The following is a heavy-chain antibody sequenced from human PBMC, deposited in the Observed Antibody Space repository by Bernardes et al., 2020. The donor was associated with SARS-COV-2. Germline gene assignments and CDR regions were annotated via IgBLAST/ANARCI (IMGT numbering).Heavy chain of an antibody. D-gene: IGHD5-18*01. Sequence: SETLCRTCTVSGGSIRSTNYYWGWIRQPPGKGLEWIGSLYYSGSTYYNPSLKSRVTLSVDTSKNQFSLRLSSVTAADTAVYYCARRGYNYGYLDYWGQGTLVTVSS. CDR3: ARRGYNYGYLDY. CDR2: LYYSGST. J-gene: IGHJ4*02. V-gene: IGHV4-39*01. CDR1: GGSIRSTNYY.